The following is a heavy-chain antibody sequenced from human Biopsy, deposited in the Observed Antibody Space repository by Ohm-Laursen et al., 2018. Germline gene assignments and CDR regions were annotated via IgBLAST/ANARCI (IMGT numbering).Heavy chain of an antibody. J-gene: IGHJ5*02. CDR3: ARADPPLFYYGSGSSNWFDP. V-gene: IGHV1-8*01. D-gene: IGHD3-10*01. Sequence: ASVKVSRKTSGYTFTSYEINWVRQATGQGLEWMGWMNPDSGNTGYAQNFQGRVTMTRNTSISTAYMELSSLRSEDTAVYFCARADPPLFYYGSGSSNWFDPWGQGTLVTVSS. CDR2: MNPDSGNT. CDR1: GYTFTSYE.